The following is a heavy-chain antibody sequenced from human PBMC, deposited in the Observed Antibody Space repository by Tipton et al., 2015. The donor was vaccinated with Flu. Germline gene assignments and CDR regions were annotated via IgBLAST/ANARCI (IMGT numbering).Heavy chain of an antibody. D-gene: IGHD1-26*01. CDR3: ARGRPEWELQTYYFDY. CDR2: IYYSGST. J-gene: IGHJ4*02. CDR1: GGSISSGGYY. V-gene: IGHV4-39*07. Sequence: TLSLTCTVSGGSISSGGYYWSWIRQPPGKGLEWIGSIYYSGSTYYNPSLKSRVTISVDTSKNQFSLKLSSVTAADTAVHYCARGRPEWELQTYYFDYWGQGTLVTVSS.